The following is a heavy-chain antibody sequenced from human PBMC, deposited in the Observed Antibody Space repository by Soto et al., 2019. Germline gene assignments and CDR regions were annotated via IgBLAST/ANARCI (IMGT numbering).Heavy chain of an antibody. Sequence: GGSLRLSCAASGFTFSSYAMSWVRQAPGKGLEWVSAISGSGGSTYYADSVKGRFTISRDNSKNTLYLQMNSLRAEDTAVYYCAKAVGEAAGFRNGDFQHWGQGTLVTVSS. D-gene: IGHD6-13*01. CDR2: ISGSGGST. CDR1: GFTFSSYA. J-gene: IGHJ1*01. V-gene: IGHV3-23*01. CDR3: AKAVGEAAGFRNGDFQH.